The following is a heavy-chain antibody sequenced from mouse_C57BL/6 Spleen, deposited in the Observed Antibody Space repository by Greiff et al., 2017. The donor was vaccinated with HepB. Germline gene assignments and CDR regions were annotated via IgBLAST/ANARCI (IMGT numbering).Heavy chain of an antibody. CDR2: ISDGGSYT. CDR1: GFTFSSYA. Sequence: EVHLVESGGGLVKPGGSLKLSCAASGFTFSSYAMSWVRQTPEKRLEWVATISDGGSYTYYPDNVKGRFTISRDNAKNNLYLQMSHLKSEDTAMYYCARGRGGYAMDYWGQGTSVTVSS. D-gene: IGHD3-3*01. CDR3: ARGRGGYAMDY. V-gene: IGHV5-4*01. J-gene: IGHJ4*01.